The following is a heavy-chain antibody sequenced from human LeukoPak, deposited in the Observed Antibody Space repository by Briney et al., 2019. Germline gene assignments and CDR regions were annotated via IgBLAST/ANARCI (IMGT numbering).Heavy chain of an antibody. CDR3: ARHSGYYGYYFDY. Sequence: ASVKVSCKASGYTFTGYYMHWLRQAPGQGLEWMGWINPNSGGTNYAQKFQGRVAMTRDTSISTAYMELSRLRSDDTAVYYCARHSGYYGYYFDYWGQGTLVTVSS. D-gene: IGHD3-22*01. CDR2: INPNSGGT. CDR1: GYTFTGYY. J-gene: IGHJ4*02. V-gene: IGHV1-2*02.